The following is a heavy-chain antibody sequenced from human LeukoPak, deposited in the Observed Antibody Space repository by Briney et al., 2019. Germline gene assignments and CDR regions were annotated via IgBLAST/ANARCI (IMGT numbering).Heavy chain of an antibody. CDR2: IWPGDSDT. Sequence: GESLKISCKGSGYNFNNYWIGWVRQMPGKGLEWMGIIWPGDSDTRYSPSFQGHVTISVDKSISTTYLQWSSLKASDTAIYYCARQYYDVLTGFYIHFDYWGQGTPVTVSS. V-gene: IGHV5-51*01. CDR1: GYNFNNYW. D-gene: IGHD3-9*01. CDR3: ARQYYDVLTGFYIHFDY. J-gene: IGHJ4*02.